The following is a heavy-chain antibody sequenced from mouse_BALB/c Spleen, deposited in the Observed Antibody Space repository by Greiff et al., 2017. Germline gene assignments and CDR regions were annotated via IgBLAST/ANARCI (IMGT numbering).Heavy chain of an antibody. V-gene: IGHV3-2*02. CDR2: ISYSGST. D-gene: IGHD2-10*02. CDR3: ARGGYGNYERAMDY. CDR1: GYSITSDYA. Sequence: DVKLQESGPGLVKPSQSLSLTCTVTGYSITSDYAWNWIRQFPGNKLEWMGYISYSGSTSYNPSLKSRISITRDTSKNQFFLQLNSVTTEDTATYYCARGGYGNYERAMDYWGQGTSVTVSS. J-gene: IGHJ4*01.